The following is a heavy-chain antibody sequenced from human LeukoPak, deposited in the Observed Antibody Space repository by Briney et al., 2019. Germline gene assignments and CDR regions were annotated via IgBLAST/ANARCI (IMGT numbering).Heavy chain of an antibody. CDR3: ASIAVAGTVAEYFQH. CDR1: GYSFTSYW. D-gene: IGHD6-19*01. Sequence: GESLKISCKGSGYSFTSYWIGWVRQMPGKGLEWMGIIYPGDSDTRYSPSFQGQVTISADKSISTAYLQWSSLKASDTAMYCCASIAVAGTVAEYFQHWGQGTLVTVSS. V-gene: IGHV5-51*01. CDR2: IYPGDSDT. J-gene: IGHJ1*01.